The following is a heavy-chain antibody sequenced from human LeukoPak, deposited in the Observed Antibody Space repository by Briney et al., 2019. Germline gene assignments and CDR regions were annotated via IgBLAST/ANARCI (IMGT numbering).Heavy chain of an antibody. D-gene: IGHD5-12*01. J-gene: IGHJ3*02. CDR1: GGSITSTNY. CDR2: IYNSANT. Sequence: PSETLSLTCGVSGGSITSTNYWTWVRQPPGKGLEWIGNIYNSANTHYNPSLKTRITMSVDTSKNQFSLKLNSVTAADTGIYYCARHSRSAYTGYENAFDIWGQGTMVTVSS. CDR3: ARHSRSAYTGYENAFDI. V-gene: IGHV4-4*02.